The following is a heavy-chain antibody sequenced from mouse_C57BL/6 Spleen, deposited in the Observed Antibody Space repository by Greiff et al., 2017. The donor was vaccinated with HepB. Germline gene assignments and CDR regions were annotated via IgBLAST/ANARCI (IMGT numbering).Heavy chain of an antibody. J-gene: IGHJ4*01. V-gene: IGHV1-80*01. CDR2: IYPGDGDT. Sequence: VQLVESGAELVKPGASVKISCKASGYAFSSYWMNWVKQRPGKGLEWIGQIYPGDGDTNYNGKFKGKATLTADKSSSTAYMQLSSLTSEDSAVYFCARREDGYPMDYWGQGTSVTVSS. D-gene: IGHD2-3*01. CDR1: GYAFSSYW. CDR3: ARREDGYPMDY.